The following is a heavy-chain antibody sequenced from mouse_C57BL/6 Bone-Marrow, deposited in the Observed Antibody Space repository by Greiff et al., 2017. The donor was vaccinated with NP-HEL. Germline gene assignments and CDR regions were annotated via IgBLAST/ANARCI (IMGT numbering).Heavy chain of an antibody. V-gene: IGHV3-1*01. CDR2: ISYSGST. CDR3: ARADGRAPMDY. Sequence: EVQRVESGPGMVKPSQSLSLTCTVTGYSITSGYDWHWIRHFPGNKLEWMGYISYSGSTNYNPSLKSRISITHDTSKNHFFLKLNSVTTEDTATYYCARADGRAPMDYWGQGTSVTVSS. CDR1: GYSITSGYD. D-gene: IGHD1-1*02. J-gene: IGHJ4*01.